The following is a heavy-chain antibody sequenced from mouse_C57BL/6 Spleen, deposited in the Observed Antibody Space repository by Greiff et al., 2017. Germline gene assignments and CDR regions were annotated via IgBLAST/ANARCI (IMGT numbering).Heavy chain of an antibody. D-gene: IGHD4-1*01. CDR1: GYSITSGYD. CDR2: ISYSGST. J-gene: IGHJ2*01. Sequence: EVQLQESGPGMVKPSQSLSLTCTVTGYSITSGYDWHWIRHFPGNKLEWMGYISYSGSTNYNPSLKSRISITHDTSKNHFFLKLHSVTTEDTATYYCARDRLGREGFDYWGQGTTLTVSS. CDR3: ARDRLGREGFDY. V-gene: IGHV3-1*01.